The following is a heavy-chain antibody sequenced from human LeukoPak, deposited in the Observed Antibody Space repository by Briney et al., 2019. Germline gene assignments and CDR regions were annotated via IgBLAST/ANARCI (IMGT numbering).Heavy chain of an antibody. V-gene: IGHV3-30*18. CDR3: AKVVGATTRAAFDI. Sequence: GGSLRLSCAASGFTFSSYGMHWVRQAPGKGLEWVAVISYDGSNKYYADSVKGRFTISRDNSKNTLYLQMNSLRAEDTAVYYCAKVVGATTRAAFDIWGQGTMVTVSS. J-gene: IGHJ3*02. CDR1: GFTFSSYG. CDR2: ISYDGSNK. D-gene: IGHD1-26*01.